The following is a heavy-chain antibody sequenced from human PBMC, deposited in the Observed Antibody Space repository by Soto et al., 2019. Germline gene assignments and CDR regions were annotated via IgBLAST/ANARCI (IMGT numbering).Heavy chain of an antibody. CDR3: ARDAGEYSYGYGYYGMDV. D-gene: IGHD5-18*01. Sequence: ASVKVSCKASGYTFTGYYMHWVRQAPGQGLEWMGWINPNSGGTNYAQKFQGWVTMTRDTSISTAYMELSRLRSDDTAVYYCARDAGEYSYGYGYYGMDVWGQGTTVTSP. J-gene: IGHJ6*02. V-gene: IGHV1-2*04. CDR1: GYTFTGYY. CDR2: INPNSGGT.